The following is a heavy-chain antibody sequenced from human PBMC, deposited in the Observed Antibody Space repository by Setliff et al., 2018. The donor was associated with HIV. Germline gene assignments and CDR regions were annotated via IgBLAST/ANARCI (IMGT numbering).Heavy chain of an antibody. Sequence: ASVKVSCKASGYTFTGYYMHWVRQAPGQGLEWMGWINPNSGGTNYGQKFQGRVTMTRETSISTAYMELSRLRSDDTAVYYCARPGICFSGGSCYSFDYWGQGTLVTVSS. D-gene: IGHD2-15*01. CDR2: INPNSGGT. CDR1: GYTFTGYY. J-gene: IGHJ4*02. CDR3: ARPGICFSGGSCYSFDY. V-gene: IGHV1-2*02.